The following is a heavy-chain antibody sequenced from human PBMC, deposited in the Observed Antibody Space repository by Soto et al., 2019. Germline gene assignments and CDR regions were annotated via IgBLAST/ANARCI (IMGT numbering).Heavy chain of an antibody. D-gene: IGHD2-2*01. CDR3: ARMAIVGAPAAPVGYFQH. V-gene: IGHV1-3*01. J-gene: IGHJ1*01. Sequence: ASVKVSCKASGYTFTSYAMHWVRQAPGQRLEWMGWINAGNGNTKYSQKFQGRVTITRDTSASTAYMELSSLRSEDTAVYYCARMAIVGAPAAPVGYFQHWGQGTLVPVSS. CDR2: INAGNGNT. CDR1: GYTFTSYA.